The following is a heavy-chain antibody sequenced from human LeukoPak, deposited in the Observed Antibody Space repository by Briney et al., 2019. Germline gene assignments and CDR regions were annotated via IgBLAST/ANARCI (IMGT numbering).Heavy chain of an antibody. CDR2: MSGRGGST. CDR1: GFTFSSFA. V-gene: IGHV3-23*01. Sequence: GGSLRLSCAASGFTFSSFAMSWVRQAPGKGREWVSGMSGRGGSTYYADSVKGRFTISRDSSKNTLYLQMNSLRAEDTAVYYCAKDQGGPFDYWGQGSLVTVSS. J-gene: IGHJ4*02. CDR3: AKDQGGPFDY.